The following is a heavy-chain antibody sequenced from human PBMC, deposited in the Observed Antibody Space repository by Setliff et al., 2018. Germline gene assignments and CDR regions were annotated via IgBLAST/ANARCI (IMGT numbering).Heavy chain of an antibody. Sequence: PSETLSLTCTVSGGSISSHYWTWIRQPAGKGLEWIGRLYTSGDTNYNPSLKSRVTLLIDTAKNQISLRLSSVTAADTAVYFCARVTGFSYMDVWGKGTTVTVSS. V-gene: IGHV4-4*07. CDR2: LYTSGDT. CDR1: GGSISSHY. J-gene: IGHJ6*03. D-gene: IGHD3-3*01. CDR3: ARVTGFSYMDV.